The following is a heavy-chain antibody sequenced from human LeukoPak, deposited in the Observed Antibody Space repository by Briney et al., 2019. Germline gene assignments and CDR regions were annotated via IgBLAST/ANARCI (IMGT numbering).Heavy chain of an antibody. CDR2: IYYSGST. J-gene: IGHJ4*02. V-gene: IGHV4-59*01. D-gene: IGHD6-13*01. CDR3: ARAGGSWDTYYFDY. CDR1: GGSISSYC. Sequence: SETLSLTCTVSGGSISSYCWSWIRQPPGKGLEWIGYIYYSGSTNYNPSLKSRVTISVDTSKNQFSLKLSSVTAADTAVYYCARAGGSWDTYYFDYWGQGTLVTVSS.